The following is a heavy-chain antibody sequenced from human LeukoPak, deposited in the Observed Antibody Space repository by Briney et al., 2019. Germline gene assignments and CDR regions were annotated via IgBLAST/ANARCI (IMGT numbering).Heavy chain of an antibody. CDR2: IIPIFGTA. Sequence: SVKVSCKASGGTFSSYAISLVRQAPGQGLEWMGGIIPIFGTANYAQKFQGRVTITTDESTSTAYMELSSLRSEDTAVYYCARGASGWYTNWFDPWGQGTLVTVSS. CDR1: GGTFSSYA. J-gene: IGHJ5*02. V-gene: IGHV1-69*05. CDR3: ARGASGWYTNWFDP. D-gene: IGHD6-19*01.